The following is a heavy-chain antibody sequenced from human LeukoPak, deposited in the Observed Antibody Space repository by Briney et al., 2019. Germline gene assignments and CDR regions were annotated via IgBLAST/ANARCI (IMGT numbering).Heavy chain of an antibody. V-gene: IGHV1-18*01. Sequence: ASVKVSCKASGYTFTSYGINWVRQAPGQGLEWMGWISGYNGNTNYAQKLQGRVTMTTDTSTSTVYMELSSLRSEDTAVYYCARDILLEVEEFDYWGQGTLVTVSS. CDR3: ARDILLEVEEFDY. CDR1: GYTFTSYG. CDR2: ISGYNGNT. D-gene: IGHD2-15*01. J-gene: IGHJ4*02.